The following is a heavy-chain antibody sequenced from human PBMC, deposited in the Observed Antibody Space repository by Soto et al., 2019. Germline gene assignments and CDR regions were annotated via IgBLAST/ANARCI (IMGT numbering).Heavy chain of an antibody. D-gene: IGHD4-4*01. J-gene: IGHJ6*02. CDR2: IIPIFGAA. CDR1: GCTFSSYA. Sequence: SVKVSCKASGCTFSSYAISCVRQAPGQGLEWIGGIIPIFGAANYAQKFQGRVTITADESTSTAYMELSSLRSEDMAVYYCARGYIGYCNYREVMDVWGQGTTVTVSS. V-gene: IGHV1-69*13. CDR3: ARGYIGYCNYREVMDV.